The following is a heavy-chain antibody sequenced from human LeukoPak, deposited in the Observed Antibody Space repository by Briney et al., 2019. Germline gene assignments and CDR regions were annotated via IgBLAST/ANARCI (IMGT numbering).Heavy chain of an antibody. V-gene: IGHV1-46*01. Sequence: ASVKVSCKTSGYTFTSCYMHWVRQAPGQGLEWMGIINPSGGSTSYAQKFQGRVTMTRDTSTSTVYMELSSLRSEDTAVYYCARSGSGSCYNGYFDYWGQGTLVTVSS. CDR2: INPSGGST. CDR1: GYTFTSCY. D-gene: IGHD3-10*01. J-gene: IGHJ4*02. CDR3: ARSGSGSCYNGYFDY.